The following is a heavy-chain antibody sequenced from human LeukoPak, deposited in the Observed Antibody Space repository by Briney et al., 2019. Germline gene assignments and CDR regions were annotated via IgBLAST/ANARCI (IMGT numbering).Heavy chain of an antibody. Sequence: ASVKVSCKASGYTFTSYGISWVRQAPGQGLEWMGWISAYNGNTNYAQKLQGRVTMTTDTSTSTAYMELRSLRSDDTAVYYCARDPYSSSWYYYYGMDVWGQGTTVIVSS. V-gene: IGHV1-18*01. D-gene: IGHD6-13*01. CDR3: ARDPYSSSWYYYYGMDV. CDR1: GYTFTSYG. CDR2: ISAYNGNT. J-gene: IGHJ6*02.